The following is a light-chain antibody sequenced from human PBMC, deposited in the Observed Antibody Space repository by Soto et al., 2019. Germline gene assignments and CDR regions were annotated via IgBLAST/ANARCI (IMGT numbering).Light chain of an antibody. CDR2: GAS. Sequence: VLTQSPGTLSLSPGERATLSCRASQSVSSNYLAWCQQKPGQAPGLLIYGASSRATGIPDRFSGSGSGTDFTLTISRLEPEDFAVYYCQQYGNSPWTFGQGTKVEIK. CDR3: QQYGNSPWT. CDR1: QSVSSNY. J-gene: IGKJ1*01. V-gene: IGKV3-20*01.